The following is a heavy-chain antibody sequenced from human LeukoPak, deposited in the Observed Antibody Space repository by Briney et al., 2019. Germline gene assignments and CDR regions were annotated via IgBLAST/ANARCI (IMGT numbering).Heavy chain of an antibody. CDR3: ARGQWELPLFDY. Sequence: GGSLSLSCAASGFTFSSYSMNWVRQAPGKGLEWVSSISSSSYIYYADSVKGRFTISRDNAKNSLYLQMNSLRAEDTAVYYCARGQWELPLFDYWGQGTLVTVSS. CDR1: GFTFSSYS. D-gene: IGHD1-26*01. CDR2: ISSSSYI. V-gene: IGHV3-21*01. J-gene: IGHJ4*02.